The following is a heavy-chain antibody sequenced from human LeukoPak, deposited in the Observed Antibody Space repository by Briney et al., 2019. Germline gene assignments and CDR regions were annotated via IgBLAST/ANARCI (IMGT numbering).Heavy chain of an antibody. Sequence: SETLSLTCAVYGGSFSGYYWSWIRQPPGKGLEWIGEINHSGSTNYNPSLKSRVTISVDTSKNQFSLKLSSVTAADTAVYHCARGRVRSGYYFYYYYYMDVWGKGTTVTVSS. CDR1: GGSFSGYY. CDR2: INHSGST. V-gene: IGHV4-34*01. CDR3: ARGRVRSGYYFYYYYYMDV. D-gene: IGHD3-22*01. J-gene: IGHJ6*03.